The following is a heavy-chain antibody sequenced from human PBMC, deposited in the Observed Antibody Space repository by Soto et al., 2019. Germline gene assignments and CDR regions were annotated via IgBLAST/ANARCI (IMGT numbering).Heavy chain of an antibody. CDR3: ARDRPESSWYGRFWFDP. D-gene: IGHD6-13*01. Sequence: QVQLQESGPGLVKPSETLSLTCTVSGGSISSYYWSWIRQPAGKGLEWIGRIYTSGSTNYNPSLKSRVTMSVDRSKNQFSLKLSSVTAADTAVYYCARDRPESSWYGRFWFDPWGQGTLVTVSS. CDR1: GGSISSYY. CDR2: IYTSGST. V-gene: IGHV4-4*07. J-gene: IGHJ5*02.